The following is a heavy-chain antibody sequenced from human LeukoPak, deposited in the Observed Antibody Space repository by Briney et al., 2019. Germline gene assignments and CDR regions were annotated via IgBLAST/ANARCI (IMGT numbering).Heavy chain of an antibody. J-gene: IGHJ4*02. CDR1: GGSLSGSY. CDR3: ARGGATPMVFRY. V-gene: IGHV4-34*01. D-gene: IGHD5-18*01. Sequence: SETLSLTCTVSGGSLSGSYWSWIRQPPGKGLEWIGEISHSGSTNYSPSLKSRVTISIDMSKNQFSLKLISVTAADTAVYYCARGGATPMVFRYWGQGTLVTVSS. CDR2: ISHSGST.